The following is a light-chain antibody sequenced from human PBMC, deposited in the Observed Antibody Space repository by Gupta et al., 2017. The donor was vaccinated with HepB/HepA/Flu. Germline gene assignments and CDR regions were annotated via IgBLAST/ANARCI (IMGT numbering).Light chain of an antibody. CDR3: NSGGSSGKRVV. CDR1: SLRSYY. V-gene: IGLV3-19*01. CDR2: GKN. Sequence: SSELTQDPAVSVALGQTVRITCQGDSLRSYYASGYQQKPGQAPVLVIYGKNNRPSGIPDRLSCSSSGNTASLPTMGAQAEDEADDYCNSGGSSGKRVVFGGGTKLTVL. J-gene: IGLJ2*01.